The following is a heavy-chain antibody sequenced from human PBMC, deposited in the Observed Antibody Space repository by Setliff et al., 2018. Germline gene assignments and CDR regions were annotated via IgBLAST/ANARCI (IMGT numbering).Heavy chain of an antibody. CDR2: FIPVLGKP. J-gene: IGHJ4*02. V-gene: IGHV1-69*04. D-gene: IGHD3-3*01. CDR3: ATELRSPFWHFDL. CDR1: GATLSGVV. Sequence: ASVKVSCKASGATLSGVVFSWVRQAPGHGLEWMGRFIPVLGKPNYAPRFQGRLTITVDTSTGTGYMDLRSLRSDDTAIYYCATELRSPFWHFDLWGRGTLVTVSS.